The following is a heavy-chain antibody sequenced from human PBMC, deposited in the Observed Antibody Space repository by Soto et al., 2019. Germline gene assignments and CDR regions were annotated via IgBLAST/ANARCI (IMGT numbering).Heavy chain of an antibody. D-gene: IGHD2-2*01. Sequence: QVQLVQSGAEVRKPGSSVTVSCETSGDTFDNYVINWVRQAPGQGPEWMGRIIPIVGKTIYAQRFQGRVTITADKATTTVYMDLSSLRIDDTAVYLCAREGTSTSTGMDYWGQGSLVTVSS. V-gene: IGHV1-69*04. CDR1: GDTFDNYV. CDR2: IIPIVGKT. J-gene: IGHJ4*02. CDR3: AREGTSTSTGMDY.